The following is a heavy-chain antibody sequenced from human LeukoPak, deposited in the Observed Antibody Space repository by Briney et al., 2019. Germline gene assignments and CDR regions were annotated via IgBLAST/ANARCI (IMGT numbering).Heavy chain of an antibody. J-gene: IGHJ4*02. CDR1: GYTFTSYD. CDR3: ARAFTMVRGVITHY. Sequence: ASVKVSCKASGYTFTSYDINWLRQATGQGLEWMGWMNPNSGNTGYAQKFQGRVTMTRNTSISTAYMELSSLRSEDTAVYYCARAFTMVRGVITHYWGQGILVTVSS. CDR2: MNPNSGNT. D-gene: IGHD3-10*01. V-gene: IGHV1-8*01.